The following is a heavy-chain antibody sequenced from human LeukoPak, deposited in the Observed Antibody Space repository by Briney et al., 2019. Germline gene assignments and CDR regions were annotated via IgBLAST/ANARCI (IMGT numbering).Heavy chain of an antibody. CDR3: ARDKAPSGSYYTQGNYFDY. J-gene: IGHJ4*02. V-gene: IGHV4-34*01. Sequence: SETLSLTCAVYGGSFSGYYWSWIRQPPGKGLEWIGEINHSGSTNYNPSLKSRVTISVDTSKNQFSLKLSSVTAADTAVYYCARDKAPSGSYYTQGNYFDYWGQGTLVTVSS. CDR1: GGSFSGYY. CDR2: INHSGST. D-gene: IGHD3-10*01.